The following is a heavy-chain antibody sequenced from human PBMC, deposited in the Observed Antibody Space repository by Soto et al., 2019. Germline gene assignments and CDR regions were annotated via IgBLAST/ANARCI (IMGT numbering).Heavy chain of an antibody. CDR1: GFTFTTYA. D-gene: IGHD2-15*01. Sequence: PGGSLRLSCAASGFTFTTYAIHWVRQAPGKGLEWVAVISNDGRGKYYADSVKGRFTISRDNSKNTLHLQMNSLRSDDTAVYYCARDQCFGGGRSCYYFDFWGQGTLVTVSS. V-gene: IGHV3-30*04. CDR2: ISNDGRGK. J-gene: IGHJ4*02. CDR3: ARDQCFGGGRSCYYFDF.